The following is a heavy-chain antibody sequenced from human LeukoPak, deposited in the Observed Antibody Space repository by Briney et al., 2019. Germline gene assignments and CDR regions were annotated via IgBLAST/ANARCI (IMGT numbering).Heavy chain of an antibody. CDR2: FNPNSNST. CDR1: GYTFTSYY. CDR3: ARVISGFWTGYYDPFDI. D-gene: IGHD3/OR15-3a*01. V-gene: IGHV1-8*03. J-gene: IGHJ3*02. Sequence: ASVKVSCKASGYTFTSYYMHWVRQAPGQGLEWMGWFNPNSNSTGYAQNFQGRVTITGDTSMTTAYMELTSLRSEDTAVYYCARVISGFWTGYYDPFDIWGQGTLVTVSS.